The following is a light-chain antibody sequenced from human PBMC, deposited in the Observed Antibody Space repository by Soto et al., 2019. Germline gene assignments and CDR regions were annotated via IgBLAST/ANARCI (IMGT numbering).Light chain of an antibody. Sequence: DIQMTQSPSSLSASVGDRVAITCRASQSISSYLNWYQQKPGKAPKVLIYAASNLQSGVPSRFSGSGSGTKFTLTIASLQPDDFATYYCQQYETFSGTFGPGTKVDIK. J-gene: IGKJ1*01. CDR1: QSISSY. V-gene: IGKV1-39*01. CDR2: AAS. CDR3: QQYETFSGT.